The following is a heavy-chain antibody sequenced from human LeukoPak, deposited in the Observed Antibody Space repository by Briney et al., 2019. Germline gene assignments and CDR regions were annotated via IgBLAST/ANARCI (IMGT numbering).Heavy chain of an antibody. D-gene: IGHD1-1*01. J-gene: IGHJ5*02. CDR1: GGTFSSYA. CDR3: ARDIAGATLRGWFDP. CDR2: IIPIFGTA. V-gene: IGHV1-69*05. Sequence: GASVKVSCKASGGTFSSYAISWVRQTPGQGLEWMGRIIPIFGTANYAQKFQGRVTITRNTSITTAYMDLSSLTSEDTAVYYCARDIAGATLRGWFDPWGQGTLVTVSS.